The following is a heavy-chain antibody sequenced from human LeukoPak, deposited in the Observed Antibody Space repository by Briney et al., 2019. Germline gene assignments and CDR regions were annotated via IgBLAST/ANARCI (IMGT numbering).Heavy chain of an antibody. CDR3: AREAFGSGEV. D-gene: IGHD3-10*01. CDR2: IFPGDSNT. CDR1: GYTFTAYW. V-gene: IGHV5-51*01. Sequence: GESLKISCEASGYTFTAYWIGWVRQMPGEGLEWVGVIFPGDSNTRYMPPFRGQVTISADKSISTAYLQWSSLKASDTAMYYCAREAFGSGEVWGQGTLVTVSS. J-gene: IGHJ4*02.